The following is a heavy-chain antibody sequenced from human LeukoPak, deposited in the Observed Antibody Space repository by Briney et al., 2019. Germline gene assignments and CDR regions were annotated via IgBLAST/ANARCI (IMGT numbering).Heavy chain of an antibody. V-gene: IGHV4-59*01. Sequence: SETLSLTCTVSGGSISSYYWSWIRQPPGKGLEWIGYIYYSGSTNYNPSLKSRVTISVDTSKNQFSLKLSSVTAADTAVYYCARVACKPVWSGYYKCTELDYWGQGTLVTVSS. J-gene: IGHJ4*02. CDR2: IYYSGST. D-gene: IGHD3-3*01. CDR3: ARVACKPVWSGYYKCTELDY. CDR1: GGSISSYY.